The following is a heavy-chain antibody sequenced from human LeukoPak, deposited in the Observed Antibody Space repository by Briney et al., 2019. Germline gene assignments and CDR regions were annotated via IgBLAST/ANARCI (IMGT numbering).Heavy chain of an antibody. J-gene: IGHJ4*02. CDR2: INPSGGST. V-gene: IGHV1-46*01. CDR3: ARDGRITMKDLDF. D-gene: IGHD3-22*01. CDR1: GYTFTSYD. Sequence: ASVKVSCKASGYTFTSYDINWVRQAPGQGLEWMGIINPSGGSTSYAQKFQGRVTMTRDTSTSTVYMELSSLRSEDTAVYYCARDGRITMKDLDFWGQGTLVTVSS.